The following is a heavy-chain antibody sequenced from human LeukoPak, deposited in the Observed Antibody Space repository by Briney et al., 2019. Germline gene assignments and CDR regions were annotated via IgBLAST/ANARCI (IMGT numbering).Heavy chain of an antibody. CDR2: ISSSSSYI. CDR1: GFTFSSYS. V-gene: IGHV3-21*01. Sequence: GGSLRLSCAASGFTFSSYSMNWVRQAPGKGLEWVSSISSSSSYIYYADSVKGRFTISRDNAKNSLYLQMNSLRAEDTAVYYCAGSSSGYYFDYWGQGTLVTVSS. J-gene: IGHJ4*02. D-gene: IGHD3-22*01. CDR3: AGSSSGYYFDY.